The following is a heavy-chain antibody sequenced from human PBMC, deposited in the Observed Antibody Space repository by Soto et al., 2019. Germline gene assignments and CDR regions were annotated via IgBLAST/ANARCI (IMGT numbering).Heavy chain of an antibody. V-gene: IGHV3-30*18. J-gene: IGHJ6*02. CDR1: GFTFSSYG. CDR2: ISYDGSLK. D-gene: IGHD3-10*01. Sequence: GGSLRLSCAASGFTFSSYGMHWVRQAPGKGLEWVAIISYDGSLKYYADSVKGRFTISRDNSKSALYLQMNSLRPEDTAVYYCAKDFKVSGSYYGSLDYYYGMDVWGQGTTVTVSS. CDR3: AKDFKVSGSYYGSLDYYYGMDV.